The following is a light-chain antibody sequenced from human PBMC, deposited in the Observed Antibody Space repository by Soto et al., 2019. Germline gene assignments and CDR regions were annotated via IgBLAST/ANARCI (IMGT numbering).Light chain of an antibody. CDR3: SSYNSSSTVFYV. Sequence: QSVLTQPASVSGSPGQSITISCTGTSSDIGAYNYVSWYQQHPGKAPKLMIHDVSNRPSGVSSRFSGSKSGNTASLSISGLQAEDEADYYCSSYNSSSTVFYVFRTGTKVTGL. V-gene: IGLV2-14*01. CDR1: SSDIGAYNY. J-gene: IGLJ1*01. CDR2: DVS.